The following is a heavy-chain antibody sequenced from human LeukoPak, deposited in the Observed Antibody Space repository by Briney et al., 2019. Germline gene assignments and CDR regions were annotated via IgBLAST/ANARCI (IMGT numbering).Heavy chain of an antibody. CDR2: VSGSGGST. CDR1: GFTFSSYA. CDR3: VKTIEWYSGNDY. J-gene: IGHJ4*02. D-gene: IGHD6-13*01. Sequence: GGSLRLSCAASGFTFSSYAMSWVRQAPGKGLEWVSSVSGSGGSTYYADSVRGRLTISRDNSKNTLYLQMNSLRAEDTAVYYCVKTIEWYSGNDYWGQGTLVTVSS. V-gene: IGHV3-23*01.